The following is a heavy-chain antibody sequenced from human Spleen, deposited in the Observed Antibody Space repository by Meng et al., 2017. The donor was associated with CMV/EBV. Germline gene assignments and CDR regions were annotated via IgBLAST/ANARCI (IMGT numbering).Heavy chain of an antibody. Sequence: GESLKISCTASGFTFGDYAMSWVRQAPGKGLEWVGFIRSKAYGGTTEYAASVKGRFTISRDDSKSIAYLQMNSLKTEDTAVYYCTRDTVGFLEVQGNNYYYYYGMDVWGQGTTVTVSS. V-gene: IGHV3-49*04. CDR2: IRSKAYGGTT. CDR3: TRDTVGFLEVQGNNYYYYYGMDV. J-gene: IGHJ6*02. CDR1: GFTFGDYA. D-gene: IGHD3-3*01.